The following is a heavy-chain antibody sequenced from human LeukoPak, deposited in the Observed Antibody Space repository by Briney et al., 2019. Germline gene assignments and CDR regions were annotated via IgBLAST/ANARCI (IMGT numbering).Heavy chain of an antibody. D-gene: IGHD3-22*01. Sequence: SETLSLTCTVSGGSISNSYWTWIRQPPGKGLEWIGYIHSSGSTSYNPSLKSRVTISLDTSKNQFSLKLSSVTAADTALYYCARDLRVVITGSFDSWGQGTLVTVSS. J-gene: IGHJ4*02. CDR3: ARDLRVVITGSFDS. CDR1: GGSISNSY. CDR2: IHSSGST. V-gene: IGHV4-59*01.